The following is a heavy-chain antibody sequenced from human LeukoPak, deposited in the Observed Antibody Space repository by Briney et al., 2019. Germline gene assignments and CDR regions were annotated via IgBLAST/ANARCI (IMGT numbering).Heavy chain of an antibody. Sequence: PSETLSLTCTVSGGSISSHYWSWIRQPAGKGLEWIGRIYISGSTNYNPSLKSRVTMSVDTSKNQFSLKLSSVTAADTAVYYCARATRAYCSSTSCYAGSLDYWGQGTLVTVSS. CDR2: IYISGST. CDR3: ARATRAYCSSTSCYAGSLDY. D-gene: IGHD2-2*01. J-gene: IGHJ4*02. V-gene: IGHV4-4*07. CDR1: GGSISSHY.